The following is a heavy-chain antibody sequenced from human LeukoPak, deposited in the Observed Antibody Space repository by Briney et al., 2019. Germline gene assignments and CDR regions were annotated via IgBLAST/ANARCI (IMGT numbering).Heavy chain of an antibody. D-gene: IGHD2-21*01. Sequence: GGSLRLSCEASGFTFSNYDMHWVRQAPGKGLEWLAIVWYDGSDKYYADSVKGRCSISRDNSKNTLYLQMDSLRGEDTAVYYCAKDFRIGYSAHFDYWGQGALVTVSS. CDR1: GFTFSNYD. CDR3: AKDFRIGYSAHFDY. J-gene: IGHJ4*02. CDR2: VWYDGSDK. V-gene: IGHV3-33*06.